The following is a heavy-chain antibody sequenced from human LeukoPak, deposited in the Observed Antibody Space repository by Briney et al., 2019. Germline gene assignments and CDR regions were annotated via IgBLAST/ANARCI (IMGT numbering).Heavy chain of an antibody. V-gene: IGHV3-30*18. CDR2: ISYDGSNK. J-gene: IGHJ4*02. Sequence: GGSLRLSCAASGFTFSSYGMHWVRQAPGKGLEWVAVISYDGSNKYYADSVKGRFTISRDNSKNTLYLQMNSLRAEDTAVYYCAKDLRGYSYGRKFDYWGQGTLVTVSS. CDR1: GFTFSSYG. D-gene: IGHD5-18*01. CDR3: AKDLRGYSYGRKFDY.